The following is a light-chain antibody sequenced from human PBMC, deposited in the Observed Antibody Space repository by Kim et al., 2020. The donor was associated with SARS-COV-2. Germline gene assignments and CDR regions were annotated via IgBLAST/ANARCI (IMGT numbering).Light chain of an antibody. CDR3: QQSFSIPYT. J-gene: IGKJ2*01. CDR2: AAS. CDR1: QRISSY. V-gene: IGKV1-39*01. Sequence: DIQMTQSPSSLSASVGDRVSITCRASQRISSYLTWYQQKPGKAPKLLIYAASSLQGGVPSRFSGSGSGTDFTLTISSLQPEDFATYYCQQSFSIPYTFGQGTKLEI.